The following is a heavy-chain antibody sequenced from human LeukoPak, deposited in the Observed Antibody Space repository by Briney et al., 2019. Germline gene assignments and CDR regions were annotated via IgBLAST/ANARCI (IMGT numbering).Heavy chain of an antibody. D-gene: IGHD1-26*01. CDR2: ISSSGSTI. J-gene: IGHJ4*02. CDR1: GFTFSSYG. Sequence: PGGSLRLSCAASGFTFSSYGMHWVRQAPGKGLEWVSYISSSGSTIYYADSVKGRFTISRDNAKNSLYLQMNSLRAEDTAVYYCARDSMVGALYWGQGTLVTVSS. V-gene: IGHV3-48*04. CDR3: ARDSMVGALY.